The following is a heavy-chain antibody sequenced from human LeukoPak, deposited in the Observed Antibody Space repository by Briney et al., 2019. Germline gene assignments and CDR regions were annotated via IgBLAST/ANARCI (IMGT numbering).Heavy chain of an antibody. CDR3: AKEPVADWSNWFDP. J-gene: IGHJ5*02. CDR2: ISGSGGST. CDR1: GFPFSSYA. V-gene: IGHV3-23*01. D-gene: IGHD6-19*01. Sequence: GGSLRLSCAASGFPFSSYAMSWVRQAPGKGLEWVSAISGSGGSTYYADSVKGRFTISRDNSKYTLYLQMNSLRAEDTAVYYCAKEPVADWSNWFDPWGQGTLVTVSS.